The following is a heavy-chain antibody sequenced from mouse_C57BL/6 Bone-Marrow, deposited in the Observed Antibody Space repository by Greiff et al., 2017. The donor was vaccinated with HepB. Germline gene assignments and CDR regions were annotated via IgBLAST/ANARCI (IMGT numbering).Heavy chain of an antibody. J-gene: IGHJ1*03. D-gene: IGHD2-10*02. V-gene: IGHV1-54*01. CDR3: AREGYERYFDV. CDR1: GYAFTNYL. Sequence: QVQLKESGAELVRPGTSVKVSCKASGYAFTNYLIEWVKQRPGQGLEWIGVINPGSGGTNYNEKFKGKATLTADKSSSTAYMQLSSLTSEDSAVYFCAREGYERYFDVWGTGTTVTVSS. CDR2: INPGSGGT.